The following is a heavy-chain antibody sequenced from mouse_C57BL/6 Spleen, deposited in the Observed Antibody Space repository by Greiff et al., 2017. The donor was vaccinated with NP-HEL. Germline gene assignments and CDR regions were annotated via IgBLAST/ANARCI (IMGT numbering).Heavy chain of an antibody. CDR1: GYAFSSYW. CDR3: ARWLCDYDWDFDG. CDR2: IYPGDGDT. J-gene: IGHJ1*03. D-gene: IGHD2-4*01. Sequence: QVQLQQSGAELVKPGASVKLSCKASGYAFSSYWMNWVQQRPGKGLEWIGKIYPGDGDTNYNGKFKGKATLTADKYSSTAYMQLSSLTSADSAVYFCARWLCDYDWDFDGWGTGTTVTVSS. V-gene: IGHV1-80*01.